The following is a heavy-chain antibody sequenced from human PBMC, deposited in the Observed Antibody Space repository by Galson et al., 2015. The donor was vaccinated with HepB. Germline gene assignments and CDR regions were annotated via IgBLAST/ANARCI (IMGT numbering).Heavy chain of an antibody. J-gene: IGHJ5*02. V-gene: IGHV3-64D*06. Sequence: SLRLSCAASGFTFRSYAMHWVRQAPGKGLEYVSAISSNGGSTYYADSVKGRFTISRDNSKNTLYLQMGSLRAEDPALYYCVKGPGSAHLRNWFDPWGQGTLVTVSS. D-gene: IGHD3-16*01. CDR1: GFTFRSYA. CDR2: ISSNGGST. CDR3: VKGPGSAHLRNWFDP.